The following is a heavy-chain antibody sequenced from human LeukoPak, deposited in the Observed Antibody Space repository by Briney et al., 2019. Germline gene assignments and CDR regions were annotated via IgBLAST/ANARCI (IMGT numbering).Heavy chain of an antibody. CDR1: GYTFTSYG. Sequence: PWASVKVSCKASGYTFTSYGISWVRQAPGQGLEWMGWISAYNGNTNYAQKLQGRVTMTTDTSTSTAYMELRSLRSDDTAVYYCARIDITMVRGVASGGYMDVWGKGTTVTISS. V-gene: IGHV1-18*01. CDR2: ISAYNGNT. CDR3: ARIDITMVRGVASGGYMDV. D-gene: IGHD3-10*01. J-gene: IGHJ6*03.